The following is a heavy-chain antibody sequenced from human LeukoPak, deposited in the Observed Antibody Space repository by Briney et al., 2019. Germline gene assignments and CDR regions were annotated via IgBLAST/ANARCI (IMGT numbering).Heavy chain of an antibody. V-gene: IGHV3-23*01. Sequence: GGSLRLSCAASGFTFSSYAMSGVRQAPGKGLEWVSAISGSGGSTYYADSVKGRFTISRDNSKNTLYLQMNSLRAADTAVYYCATKVRYYDSSGYYYEDAFDIWGQGTMVTVSS. CDR2: ISGSGGST. CDR3: ATKVRYYDSSGYYYEDAFDI. CDR1: GFTFSSYA. D-gene: IGHD3-22*01. J-gene: IGHJ3*02.